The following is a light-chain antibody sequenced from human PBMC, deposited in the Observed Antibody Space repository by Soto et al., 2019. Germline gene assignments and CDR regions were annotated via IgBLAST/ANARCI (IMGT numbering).Light chain of an antibody. J-gene: IGKJ1*01. Sequence: PSTLSASVGDSVSINCRASQSISAWLAWYQQKPGKAPRLLIYKASTLEIGVPSRFSGSGSGTDFTLTISSLQPEDFATYYCQQANSFPWTFGQGTKVDIK. CDR1: QSISAW. V-gene: IGKV1-5*03. CDR2: KAS. CDR3: QQANSFPWT.